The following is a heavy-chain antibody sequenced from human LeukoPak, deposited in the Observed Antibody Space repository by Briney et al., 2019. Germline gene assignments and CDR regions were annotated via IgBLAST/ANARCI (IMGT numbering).Heavy chain of an antibody. CDR3: AKDLGSLSTSHLRDAFDI. V-gene: IGHV3-23*01. D-gene: IGHD2-2*01. CDR2: ISGSGGST. J-gene: IGHJ3*02. CDR1: GFTFSSYA. Sequence: GGSLRLSCAASGFTFSSYAMSWVRQAPGKGLEWVSAISGSGGSTYYADSVKGRFTISRDNSKNTLYLQMNSLRAEDTAVYYCAKDLGSLSTSHLRDAFDIWGQGTMVTVSS.